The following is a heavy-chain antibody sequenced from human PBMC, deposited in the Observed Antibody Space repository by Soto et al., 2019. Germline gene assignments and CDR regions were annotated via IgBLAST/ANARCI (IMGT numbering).Heavy chain of an antibody. J-gene: IGHJ4*02. D-gene: IGHD3-16*01. CDR1: GFSVSTYN. CDR3: AKYRKGSMINTVFDY. V-gene: IGHV3-21*04. CDR2: ISSSGVHI. Sequence: GGSLRLSCAASGFSVSTYNMNWVRQAPEKWLEWISSISSSGVHINYADSVKGRFAISRDNSKNTLYLQMNSLRAEDTAVYYCAKYRKGSMINTVFDYWGQGTLVNVSS.